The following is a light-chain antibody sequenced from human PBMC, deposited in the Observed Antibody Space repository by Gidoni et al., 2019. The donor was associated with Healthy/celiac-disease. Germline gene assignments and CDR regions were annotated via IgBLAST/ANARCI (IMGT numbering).Light chain of an antibody. CDR1: QSISSW. Sequence: DIQMTQSPSTLSASVGDRVTITCRASQSISSWLAWYQQKPGKAPKLLIYKASSLESGVPSRFSGSGSGTEFTLTNSSLQPDDFATYYCQQYNSYLFGQXTKVEIK. J-gene: IGKJ1*01. V-gene: IGKV1-5*03. CDR2: KAS. CDR3: QQYNSYL.